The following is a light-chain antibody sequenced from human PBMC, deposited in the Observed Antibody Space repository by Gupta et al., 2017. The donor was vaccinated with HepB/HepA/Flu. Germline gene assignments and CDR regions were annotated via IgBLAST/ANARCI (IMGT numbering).Light chain of an antibody. CDR3: QSYDTNLSDSV. CDR1: SSNIGTGYD. J-gene: IGLJ2*01. Sequence: QSVLTQPPSVSGAPGQRVTISCPGSSSNIGTGYDVHWYQQFPGTGPKLLIYGNNNRPSGVPDRFSCSKSGTSASLAITGLRAEDEADYYCQSYDTNLSDSVFGGGTKLTVL. CDR2: GNN. V-gene: IGLV1-40*01.